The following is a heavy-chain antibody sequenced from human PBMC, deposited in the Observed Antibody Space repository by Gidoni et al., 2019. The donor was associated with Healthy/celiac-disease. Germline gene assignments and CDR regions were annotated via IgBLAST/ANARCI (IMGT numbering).Heavy chain of an antibody. CDR1: GGSISSSSYY. Sequence: QLQLQESGPGLVKPSETLSLTCTVSGGSISSSSYYWGWTRQPPGKGLEWIGSLYYSGSTYYNPSLKSRVTISVDTSKNQFSLKLSSVTAADTAVYYCATKALGYCSSTSCYLDAFDIWGQGTMVTVSS. D-gene: IGHD2-2*01. CDR2: LYYSGST. J-gene: IGHJ3*02. CDR3: ATKALGYCSSTSCYLDAFDI. V-gene: IGHV4-39*01.